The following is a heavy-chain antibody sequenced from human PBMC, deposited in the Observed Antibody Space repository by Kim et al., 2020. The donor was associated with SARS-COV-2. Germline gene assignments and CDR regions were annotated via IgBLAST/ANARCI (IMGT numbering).Heavy chain of an antibody. CDR3: ARGSPVYYDILTGYYRDY. D-gene: IGHD3-9*01. CDR2: INPSGGST. V-gene: IGHV1-46*01. Sequence: ASVKVSCKASGYTFTSYYMHWVRQAPVQGLEWMGIINPSGGSTSYAQKFQGRVTMTRDTSTSTVYMELSSLRSEDTAVYYCARGSPVYYDILTGYYRDYWGQGTLVTVSS. CDR1: GYTFTSYY. J-gene: IGHJ4*02.